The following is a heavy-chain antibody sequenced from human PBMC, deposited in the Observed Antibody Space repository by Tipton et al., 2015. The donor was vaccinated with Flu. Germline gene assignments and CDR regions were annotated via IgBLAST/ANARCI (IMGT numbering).Heavy chain of an antibody. V-gene: IGHV4-59*01. CDR1: GDSISSFY. D-gene: IGHD1-26*01. Sequence: TLSLTCTVSGDSISSFYWSWIRQSPGKGLEWIGYIYYTGRTNYNPSLTSRVTMSVDTSKSQFSLRLSSVTAADTAMYFCARGVAVGGTTHFDYWGQGTLVSVSS. J-gene: IGHJ4*02. CDR2: IYYTGRT. CDR3: ARGVAVGGTTHFDY.